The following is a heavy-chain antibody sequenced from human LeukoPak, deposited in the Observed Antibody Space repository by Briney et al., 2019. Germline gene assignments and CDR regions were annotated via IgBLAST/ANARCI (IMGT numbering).Heavy chain of an antibody. CDR3: AREWVDSGSYSAFDI. Sequence: ASVKVSCKASGYTFTSYYMHWVRQTPGQGLEWMGIINPSGGSTSYAQKFQGRVTMTRDMSTSTVYMELSSLRSEDTAVYYWAREWVDSGSYSAFDIWVQGTMVTVSS. CDR1: GYTFTSYY. CDR2: INPSGGST. D-gene: IGHD1-26*01. V-gene: IGHV1-46*01. J-gene: IGHJ3*02.